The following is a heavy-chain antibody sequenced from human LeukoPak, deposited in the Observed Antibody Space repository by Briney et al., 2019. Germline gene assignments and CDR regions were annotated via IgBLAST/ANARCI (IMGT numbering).Heavy chain of an antibody. CDR1: GFTFSSYW. J-gene: IGHJ4*02. Sequence: GGSLRLSCAASGFTFSSYWMNWFRQPPGKGLEWVANIKQDGSEKYYVDSVKGRFTISRDNAKKSLYLQMNSLRAEDTGVYYRARDPSRGYTYGYGDYWGQGILVTVSS. CDR2: IKQDGSEK. V-gene: IGHV3-7*01. D-gene: IGHD5-18*01. CDR3: ARDPSRGYTYGYGDY.